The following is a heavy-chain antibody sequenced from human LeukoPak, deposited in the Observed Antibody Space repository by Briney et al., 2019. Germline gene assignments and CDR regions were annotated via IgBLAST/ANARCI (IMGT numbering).Heavy chain of an antibody. CDR1: GGTFSSYA. CDR3: ARGVEPALYSSSWYVAYYYMDV. Sequence: GASVKVSCKASGGTFSSYAISWVRQAPGQGLEWMGGIIPIFGTANYAQKFQGRVTITADKSTSTAYMELSSLRSDDTAVYYCARGVEPALYSSSWYVAYYYMDVWGKGTTVTISS. V-gene: IGHV1-69*06. CDR2: IIPIFGTA. D-gene: IGHD6-13*01. J-gene: IGHJ6*03.